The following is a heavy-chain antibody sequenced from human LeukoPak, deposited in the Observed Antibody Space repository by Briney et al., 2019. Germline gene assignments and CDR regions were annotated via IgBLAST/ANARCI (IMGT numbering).Heavy chain of an antibody. D-gene: IGHD6-19*01. CDR1: GFTFDDYA. CDR3: ATWPGGWYGEDS. J-gene: IGHJ4*02. V-gene: IGHV3-9*01. Sequence: PGGSLRLSCAASGFTFDDYAMHWVRHAPGKGLEWVSGIGWNSGSICYADSVKGRFTISRDNAKNSLYLQMNSLRAEDTALYYCATWPGGWYGEDSWGQGTLVTVSS. CDR2: IGWNSGSI.